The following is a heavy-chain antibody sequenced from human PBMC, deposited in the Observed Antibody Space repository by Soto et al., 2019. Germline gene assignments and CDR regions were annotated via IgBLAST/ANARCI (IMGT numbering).Heavy chain of an antibody. CDR1: GYNFSVYC. CDR2: IYPSDSNT. Sequence: GESLKTSCTGSGYNFSVYCIALVRQISGKGLELMGIIYPSDSNTRYRPSFQGQVTTSANKSISSSYLQWSSLRASDAAMYYCARGGVSTRTFDYWGQGTPVTVSS. D-gene: IGHD3-16*01. V-gene: IGHV5-51*01. J-gene: IGHJ4*02. CDR3: ARGGVSTRTFDY.